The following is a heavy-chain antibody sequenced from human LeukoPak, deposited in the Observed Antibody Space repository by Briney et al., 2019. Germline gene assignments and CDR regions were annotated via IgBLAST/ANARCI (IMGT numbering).Heavy chain of an antibody. CDR3: ARHVVHDSSGYSPDY. CDR1: GGPISSSDYY. D-gene: IGHD3-22*01. J-gene: IGHJ4*02. Sequence: SETLSLTCTVSGGPISSSDYYWGWIRQPPGKGLEWIGSISYSGRAYYNASLKSRVTMSVDTSKNQFSLKLSSVTAADTAVYYCARHVVHDSSGYSPDYWGQGTLVTVSS. CDR2: ISYSGRA. V-gene: IGHV4-39*01.